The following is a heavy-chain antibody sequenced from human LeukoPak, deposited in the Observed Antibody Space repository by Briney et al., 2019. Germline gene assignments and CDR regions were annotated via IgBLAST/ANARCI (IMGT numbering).Heavy chain of an antibody. CDR1: GFRDSNDY. D-gene: IGHD3-16*01. Sequence: GGSLRHSCAASGFRDSNDYKTGLPEAPGKGLEGGSFIFDCGHAFYADSVKGRFTITRYRFKNTLFLQMSSLRADGTGVYYCAKANSYDSYFFDYWGQGALVIVSS. CDR2: IFDCGHA. CDR3: AKANSYDSYFFDY. J-gene: IGHJ4*02. V-gene: IGHV3-66*01.